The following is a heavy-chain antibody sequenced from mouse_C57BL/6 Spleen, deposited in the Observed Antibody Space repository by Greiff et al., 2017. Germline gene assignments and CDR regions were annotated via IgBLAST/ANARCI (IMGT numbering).Heavy chain of an antibody. CDR1: GIDFSRYW. Sequence: EVKLLESGGGLVQPGGSLKLSCAASGIDFSRYWMSWVRRAPGKGLEWIGEINPDSSTINYAPSLKDKFIISRDNAKNTLYLQMSKVRSEDTTLYYCARSGNYDYYAMDYWGQGTSVTVSA. CDR3: ARSGNYDYYAMDY. V-gene: IGHV4-1*01. J-gene: IGHJ4*01. CDR2: INPDSSTI. D-gene: IGHD2-1*01.